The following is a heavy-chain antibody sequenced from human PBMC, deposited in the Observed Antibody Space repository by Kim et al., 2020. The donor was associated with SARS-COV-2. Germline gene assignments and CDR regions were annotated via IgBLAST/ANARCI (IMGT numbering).Heavy chain of an antibody. CDR3: AKDSPSEYDTYFDY. CDR1: GFTFDDYA. CDR2: ISWNSGSI. D-gene: IGHD3-22*01. J-gene: IGHJ4*02. V-gene: IGHV3-9*01. Sequence: GGSLRLSCAASGFTFDDYAMHWVRQAPGKGLEWVSGISWNSGSIGYADSVKGRFTISRDNAKNSLYLQMNSLRAEDTAFYYCAKDSPSEYDTYFDYWGQG.